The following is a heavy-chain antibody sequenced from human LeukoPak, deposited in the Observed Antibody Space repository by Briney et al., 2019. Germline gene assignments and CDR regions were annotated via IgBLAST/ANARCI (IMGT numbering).Heavy chain of an antibody. V-gene: IGHV1-24*01. Sequence: ASVKVSCKVSGYTLTELSMHWVRQAPGKGLEWMGGFDPEDGETIYAQKFQGRVTMTEDTSTDTAYMELSSLRSEDTAVYYCARGGMLPGIAVAENYWGQGTLVTVSS. CDR1: GYTLTELS. D-gene: IGHD6-19*01. CDR3: ARGGMLPGIAVAENY. J-gene: IGHJ4*02. CDR2: FDPEDGET.